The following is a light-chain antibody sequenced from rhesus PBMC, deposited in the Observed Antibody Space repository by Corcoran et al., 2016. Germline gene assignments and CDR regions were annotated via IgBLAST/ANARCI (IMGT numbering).Light chain of an antibody. CDR3: QQYNSAPLT. Sequence: DIQMTQSPSSLSASVGDRVTITCRASQGISSWLAWYQQKPGKVPKLLIYKASILQSGVPSRLSGSGSGTDFTLTISRLQPEDLATSYCQQYNSAPLTFGGGTKVEIK. CDR1: QGISSW. V-gene: IGKV1-21*01. CDR2: KAS. J-gene: IGKJ4*01.